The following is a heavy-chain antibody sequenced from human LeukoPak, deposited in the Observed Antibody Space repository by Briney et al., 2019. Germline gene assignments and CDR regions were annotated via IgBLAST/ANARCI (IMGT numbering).Heavy chain of an antibody. D-gene: IGHD2-8*01. V-gene: IGHV4-39*07. Sequence: SETLSLTCAVSGGSVSSSKYLWGWIRQPPGKELEWIGSISYSGNTDYNPSLKSRITLSVDTSKDQFSLKLTSVTAADSAVYYCAGLGVMVLVYQSESWGQGTPVTVSS. CDR2: ISYSGNT. J-gene: IGHJ1*01. CDR1: GGSVSSSKYL. CDR3: AGLGVMVLVYQSES.